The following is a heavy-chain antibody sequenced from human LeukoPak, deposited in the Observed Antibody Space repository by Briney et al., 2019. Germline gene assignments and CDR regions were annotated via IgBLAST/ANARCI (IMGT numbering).Heavy chain of an antibody. V-gene: IGHV1-69*04. CDR3: ARPVQLELGGDAFDI. CDR1: GGTFSSYA. J-gene: IGHJ3*02. D-gene: IGHD1-1*01. CDR2: IIPILGIA. Sequence: ASVKVSCKASGGTFSSYAISWVRQAAGQGLELMGRIIPILGIANYAQKFQGRVTITADKTTRTAYMELSSLRSEDTAVYYCARPVQLELGGDAFDIWGQGTMVTVSS.